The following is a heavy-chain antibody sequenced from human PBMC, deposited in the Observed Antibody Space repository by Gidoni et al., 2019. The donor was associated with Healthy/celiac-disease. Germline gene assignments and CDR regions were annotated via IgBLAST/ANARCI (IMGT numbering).Heavy chain of an antibody. V-gene: IGHV3-9*01. Sequence: EVQLVESGGGLVQPGRSLSLSCAASGFPFDAYAMHWVRQAPGKGLEWVSGISWNSGSIGYADSVKGRFTISRDNAKNSLYLQMNSLRAEDTALYYCAKDSSSWYTGGWFDPWGQGTLVTVSS. D-gene: IGHD6-13*01. J-gene: IGHJ5*02. CDR3: AKDSSSWYTGGWFDP. CDR2: ISWNSGSI. CDR1: GFPFDAYA.